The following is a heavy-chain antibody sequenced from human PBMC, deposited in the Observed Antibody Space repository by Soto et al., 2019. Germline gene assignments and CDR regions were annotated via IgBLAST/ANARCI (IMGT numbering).Heavy chain of an antibody. V-gene: IGHV1-69*01. CDR1: GGTFSSYA. D-gene: IGHD5-12*01. J-gene: IGHJ6*02. CDR3: AREGVATIIGDYYYYGMDV. CDR2: IIPIFGTA. Sequence: QVQLVQSGAEVKKPGSSVKVSCKASGGTFSSYAISWVRQAPGQGLEWMGGIIPIFGTANYAQKFQGRVTITADESTSTAYMELSILRSEDTAVYYCAREGVATIIGDYYYYGMDVWGQGTTVTVSS.